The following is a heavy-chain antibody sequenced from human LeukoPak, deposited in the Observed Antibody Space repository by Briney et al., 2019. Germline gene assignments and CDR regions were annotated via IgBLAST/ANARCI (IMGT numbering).Heavy chain of an antibody. CDR1: GFTFSGYW. J-gene: IGHJ4*02. V-gene: IGHV3-7*01. CDR2: LKQDGSEK. D-gene: IGHD6-13*01. Sequence: GGSLRLSCAASGFTFSGYWMPWVRQAPGKGLEWVANLKQDGSEKHFADSVKGRFTISRDNAENSLYLQMNSLRAEDTAMYYCARGTIAAPGTDYWGQGTLVTVSS. CDR3: ARGTIAAPGTDY.